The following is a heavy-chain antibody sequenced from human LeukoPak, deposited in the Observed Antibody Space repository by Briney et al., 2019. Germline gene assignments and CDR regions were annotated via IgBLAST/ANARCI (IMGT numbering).Heavy chain of an antibody. J-gene: IGHJ4*02. CDR1: GFTFSSYN. CDR2: ITYSSYI. D-gene: IGHD3-10*01. Sequence: GGSLSLTCAASGFTFSSYNMSWIRQAPGKGLEWVSSITYSSYIYYADSVKGRFTISRDNSKNTLYLQMNSLRAEDTAVYYCAKDHGRDYYGSGRYDYWGQGTLVTVSS. V-gene: IGHV3-21*04. CDR3: AKDHGRDYYGSGRYDY.